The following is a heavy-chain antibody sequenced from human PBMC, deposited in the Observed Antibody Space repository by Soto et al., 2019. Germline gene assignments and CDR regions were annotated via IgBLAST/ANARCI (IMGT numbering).Heavy chain of an antibody. V-gene: IGHV1-8*01. Sequence: QVQLVQSGAEVKKPGASVKVSCKASGYTFTSYDINWVRQATGQGLEWMGWMNPNSGNTGYAQKFQGRVTMTRNTSISTAYMELSSLRSEDTAVYYCARGMTEFRGVIVDDAFDIWGQGTMVTVSS. D-gene: IGHD3-16*02. CDR3: ARGMTEFRGVIVDDAFDI. CDR1: GYTFTSYD. CDR2: MNPNSGNT. J-gene: IGHJ3*02.